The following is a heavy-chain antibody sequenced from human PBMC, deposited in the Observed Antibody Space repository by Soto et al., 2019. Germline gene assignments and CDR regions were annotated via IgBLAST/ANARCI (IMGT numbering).Heavy chain of an antibody. CDR3: ARYYYDSSGYYYGRFDY. CDR2: IYYSGST. Sequence: SETLSLTCTVSGVSISSSSYYWGWIRQPPGKGLEWIGSIYYSGSTYYNPSLKSRVTISVDTSKNQFSLKLSSVTAADTAVYYCARYYYDSSGYYYGRFDYWGQGTLVTVSS. V-gene: IGHV4-39*01. CDR1: GVSISSSSYY. J-gene: IGHJ4*02. D-gene: IGHD3-22*01.